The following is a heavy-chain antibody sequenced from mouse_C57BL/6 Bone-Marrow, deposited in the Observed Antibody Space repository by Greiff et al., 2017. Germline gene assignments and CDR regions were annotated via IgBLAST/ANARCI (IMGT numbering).Heavy chain of an antibody. Sequence: VQLQQSGPELVKPGASVKISCKASGYSFTGYYMNWVKQSPEQSLEWIGEINPSTGGTTYNQKFKAKATLTVDKSSSTAYMQLRSLTSEDSAVYYCARKKTMVTYFDYWGKGTTLTVSS. D-gene: IGHD2-2*01. J-gene: IGHJ2*01. V-gene: IGHV1-42*01. CDR1: GYSFTGYY. CDR2: INPSTGGT. CDR3: ARKKTMVTYFDY.